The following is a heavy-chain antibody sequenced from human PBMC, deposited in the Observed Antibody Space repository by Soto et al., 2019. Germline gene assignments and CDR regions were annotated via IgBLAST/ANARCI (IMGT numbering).Heavy chain of an antibody. V-gene: IGHV4-31*03. Sequence: QVQLDESGPGMVQPSQTLSLSCTVSGASVSTGVYYWTWIRQHPGKGLEWIGYIDNSGSTYYNPSLTGRVDISVDTSKNQFSLSLRSLTAADTAFYYCAGAVSDFDVRRYRTSYFDQWGQGILVTVSS. J-gene: IGHJ4*02. CDR2: IDNSGST. CDR3: AGAVSDFDVRRYRTSYFDQ. CDR1: GASVSTGVYY. D-gene: IGHD3-10*02.